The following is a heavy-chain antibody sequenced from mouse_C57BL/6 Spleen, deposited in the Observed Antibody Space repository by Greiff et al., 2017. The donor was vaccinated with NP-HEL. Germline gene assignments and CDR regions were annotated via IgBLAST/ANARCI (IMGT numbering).Heavy chain of an antibody. Sequence: QVQLKESGPELVKPGASVKISCKASGYAFSSSWMNWVKQRPGKGLEWIGRIYPGDGDTNYNGKFKGKATLTADKSSSTAYMQLSSLTSEDSAVYFCARGGSSYLYAMDYWGQGTSVTVSS. CDR2: IYPGDGDT. V-gene: IGHV1-82*01. D-gene: IGHD1-1*01. J-gene: IGHJ4*01. CDR1: GYAFSSSW. CDR3: ARGGSSYLYAMDY.